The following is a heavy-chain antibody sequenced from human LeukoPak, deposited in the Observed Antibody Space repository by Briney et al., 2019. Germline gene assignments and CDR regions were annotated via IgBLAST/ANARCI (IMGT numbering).Heavy chain of an antibody. CDR2: IGISGGGI. CDR1: GFTFSYYT. J-gene: IGHJ4*02. Sequence: GGSLRLSCAASGFTFSYYTMYWVRQAPGKGLEWVSIIGISGGGIHYADSVKGRFTISRDNSKNTLYLQMNSLRAEDTAVYYCAKDQLWFGELPTFDYWGQGTLVTVSS. CDR3: AKDQLWFGELPTFDY. D-gene: IGHD3-10*01. V-gene: IGHV3-23*01.